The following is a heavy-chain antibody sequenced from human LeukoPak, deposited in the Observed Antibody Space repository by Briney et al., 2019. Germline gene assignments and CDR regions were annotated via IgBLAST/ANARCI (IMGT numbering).Heavy chain of an antibody. V-gene: IGHV3-30*03. CDR2: ISYDGSNK. CDR1: GFTFSSYG. D-gene: IGHD1-1*01. CDR3: ARELRGTHYFDY. J-gene: IGHJ4*02. Sequence: PGGSLRLSCAASGFTFSSYGMHWVRQAPGKGLEWVAVISYDGSNKYYADSVKGRFTISRDNSKNTLYLQMNSLRAEDTAVYYCARELRGTHYFDYWGQGTLVTVSS.